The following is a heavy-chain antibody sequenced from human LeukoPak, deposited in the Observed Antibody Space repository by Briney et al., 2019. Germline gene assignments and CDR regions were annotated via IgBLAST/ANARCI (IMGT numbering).Heavy chain of an antibody. J-gene: IGHJ3*02. CDR2: IKSKTDGGAT. CDR3: TTEYRDSSGWYGAFDI. D-gene: IGHD6-19*01. V-gene: IGHV3-15*01. Sequence: KPGRSLRLSCTASGFTFGDYAMSWFRQAPGKGLEWVGRIKSKTDGGATDFAAPVKGRFTISRDDSKNTLYLQMNSLKIEDTAVYYCTTEYRDSSGWYGAFDIWGQGTMVTVSS. CDR1: GFTFGDYA.